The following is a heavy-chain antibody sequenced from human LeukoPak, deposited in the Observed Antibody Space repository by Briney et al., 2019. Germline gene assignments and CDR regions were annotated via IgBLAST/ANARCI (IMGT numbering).Heavy chain of an antibody. D-gene: IGHD2-21*02. CDR1: GFTFTNYA. V-gene: IGHV3-64*01. Sequence: GGSLRLSCAASGFTFTNYAMHCVRQAAGQGLEHVSAISTDGGITYYANSVKGRFTISRDNSKNTLHLQMNSLRAEDTAVYYCASGIVVVTARDYWGQGTLVTVSS. J-gene: IGHJ4*02. CDR3: ASGIVVVTARDY. CDR2: ISTDGGIT.